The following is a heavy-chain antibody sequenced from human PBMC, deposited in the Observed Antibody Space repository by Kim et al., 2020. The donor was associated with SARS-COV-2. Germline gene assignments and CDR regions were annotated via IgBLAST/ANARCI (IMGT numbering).Heavy chain of an antibody. V-gene: IGHV4-30-4*01. CDR3: ARSEGTYGSDQFDY. J-gene: IGHJ4*02. Sequence: SETLSLTCTVSGGSISSGDYYWSWIRQPPGKGLEWIGYIYYSGSTYYNPSLKSRVTISVDTSKNQFSLKLSSVTAADTAVYYCARSEGTYGSDQFDYWGQGTLVTVSS. D-gene: IGHD3-10*01. CDR2: IYYSGST. CDR1: GGSISSGDYY.